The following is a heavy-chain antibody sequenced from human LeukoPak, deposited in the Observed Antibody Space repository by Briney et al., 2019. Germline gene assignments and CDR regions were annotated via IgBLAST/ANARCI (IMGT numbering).Heavy chain of an antibody. CDR3: ARHGYNYGQCDY. CDR1: GFTFSGYG. J-gene: IGHJ4*02. D-gene: IGHD5-18*01. CDR2: IWYDGSNE. V-gene: IGHV3-33*01. Sequence: GRSLRLSCAASGFTFSGYGMHWVRQAPGKGLEWVAIIWYDGSNENYADSVKGRFTISRDNSKNTLYLQMNSLRAEDTAVYYCARHGYNYGQCDYWGQGSLVTVSS.